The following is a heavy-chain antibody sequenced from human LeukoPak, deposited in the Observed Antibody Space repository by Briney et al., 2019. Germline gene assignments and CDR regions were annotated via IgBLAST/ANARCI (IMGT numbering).Heavy chain of an antibody. D-gene: IGHD6-19*01. CDR2: ISGSGGST. Sequence: GGSLRLSCAASGFTFSSYAMHWVRQAPGKGLEWVSAISGSGGSTYYADSVKGRFTISRDNSKNTLYLQMNSLRAEDTAVYYCAKKQWLASYFDYWGQGTLVTVSS. V-gene: IGHV3-23*01. CDR1: GFTFSSYA. J-gene: IGHJ4*02. CDR3: AKKQWLASYFDY.